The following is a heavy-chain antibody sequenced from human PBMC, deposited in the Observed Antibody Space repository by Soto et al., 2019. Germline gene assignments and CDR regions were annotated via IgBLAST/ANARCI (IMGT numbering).Heavy chain of an antibody. D-gene: IGHD1-26*01. V-gene: IGHV5-51*01. CDR3: AKHTGSWSDGYFDY. CDR1: GYSFSNYW. Sequence: PGESLKISCKASGYSFSNYWIAWVRQMPGRGLEWMGIIYPGDSDTTYSPSFQGQVTISADKSITTAYLQWSSLKASDSAMYYCAKHTGSWSDGYFDYWGQGTLVTVSS. CDR2: IYPGDSDT. J-gene: IGHJ4*02.